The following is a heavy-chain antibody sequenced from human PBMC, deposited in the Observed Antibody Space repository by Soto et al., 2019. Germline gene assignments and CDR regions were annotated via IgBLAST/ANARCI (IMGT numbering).Heavy chain of an antibody. CDR3: AVKSTGYYSGWFHP. D-gene: IGHD3-22*01. CDR2: IFYSGGT. V-gene: IGHV4-39*01. Sequence: QLQLQESGPGLVKPSETLSLTCTVSGDSISDSTYYWAWIRQPPGKVMECIGTIFYSGGTFYNPSLKSPAPLCVDTSKNQFTLRLSSVTAAALAVYNCAVKSTGYYSGWFHPWCQGTRVTCSS. J-gene: IGHJ5*02. CDR1: GDSISDSTYY.